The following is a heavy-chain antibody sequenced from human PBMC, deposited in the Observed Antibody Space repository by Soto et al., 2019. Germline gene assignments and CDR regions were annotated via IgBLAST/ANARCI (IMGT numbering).Heavy chain of an antibody. CDR2: IWYDGSNK. CDR1: VFTFINYG. D-gene: IGHD6-19*01. J-gene: IGHJ4*02. CDR3: ARGGLLGSGWDYFDY. V-gene: IGHV3-33*01. Sequence: GWSLRLSCASSVFTFINYGMHWVRQAPGKGLEWVTVIWYDGSNKYYVDSVKGRFTISRDSSKNTLYLQMNSLRAEDTAVYYCARGGLLGSGWDYFDYWGQGTLVTVSS.